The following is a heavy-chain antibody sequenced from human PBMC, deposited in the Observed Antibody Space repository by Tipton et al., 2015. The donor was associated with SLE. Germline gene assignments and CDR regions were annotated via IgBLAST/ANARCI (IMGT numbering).Heavy chain of an antibody. J-gene: IGHJ4*02. CDR3: ARAGVGGRDQIEY. CDR2: ISYDGST. D-gene: IGHD1-26*01. Sequence: TLSLTCTVSGGSIRSSAYYWGWIRQPPGKGLEWIGTISYDGSTYYDPSLKGRVTMSVDTSKNQFSLNLRSVTAADTAVYFCARAGVGGRDQIEYWGQGTLVTVSS. CDR1: GGSIRSSAYY. V-gene: IGHV4-39*07.